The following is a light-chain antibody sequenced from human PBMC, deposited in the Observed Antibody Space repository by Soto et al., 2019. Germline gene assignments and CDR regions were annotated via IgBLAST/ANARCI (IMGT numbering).Light chain of an antibody. J-gene: IGKJ3*01. CDR3: QQRSNWPPFT. CDR2: DAS. Sequence: EIVLTQSPATLSLSPGERATLSCRASQSVSSYLAWYQQKPGQAPRLLIYDASNRATGIPARFSGSRSGTDFTLIISSLEPEDFAVYYCQQRSNWPPFTFGPGTKVDIK. CDR1: QSVSSY. V-gene: IGKV3-11*01.